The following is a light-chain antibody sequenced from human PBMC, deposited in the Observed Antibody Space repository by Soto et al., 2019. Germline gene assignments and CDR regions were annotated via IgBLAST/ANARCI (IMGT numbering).Light chain of an antibody. CDR2: CVS. V-gene: IGKV3-20*01. CDR1: HSINNNN. Sequence: IVLKQSPCTLSLSPGERATLSCRASHSINNNNLAWYQQKPGQAPRLPIRCVSSSATRSPDTFSGSGSGTALTLTIASVEPEDLAVYDCHHYLSQVCNFGQGTKVEL. CDR3: HHYLSQVCN. J-gene: IGKJ1*01.